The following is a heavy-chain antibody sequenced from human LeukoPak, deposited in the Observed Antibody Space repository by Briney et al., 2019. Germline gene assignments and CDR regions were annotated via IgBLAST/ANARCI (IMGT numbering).Heavy chain of an antibody. CDR3: ARAVPTYYYYYYMDV. CDR1: GYTFTSNY. J-gene: IGHJ6*03. CDR2: INPNSGGT. V-gene: IGHV1-2*02. Sequence: ASVKVSCKAFGYTFTSNYMHWVRQAPGQGLEWMGWINPNSGGTNYAQKFQGRVTMTRDTSISTAYMELSRLRSDDTAVYYCARAVPTYYYYYYMDVWGKGTTVTVSS.